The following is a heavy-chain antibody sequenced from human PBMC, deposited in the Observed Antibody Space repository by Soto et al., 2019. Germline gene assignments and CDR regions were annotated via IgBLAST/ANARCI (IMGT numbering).Heavy chain of an antibody. V-gene: IGHV1-46*01. CDR3: ARDKRSSGWHALYEYYGMDV. J-gene: IGHJ6*02. D-gene: IGHD6-19*01. CDR2: INPSGGST. CDR1: GYAFTSYY. Sequence: ASVKVSCKASGYAFTSYYMHWVRQAPGQGLEWMGIINPSGGSTSYAQKFLGRVTMTRDTSTSTVYMELSSLRSEDTAVYYCARDKRSSGWHALYEYYGMDVWGQGTTVTVSS.